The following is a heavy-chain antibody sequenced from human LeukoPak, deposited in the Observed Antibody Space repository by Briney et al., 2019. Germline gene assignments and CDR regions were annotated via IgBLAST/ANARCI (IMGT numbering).Heavy chain of an antibody. CDR3: AVTTRSYYYYGMDV. J-gene: IGHJ6*02. CDR2: ISSSSSYI. V-gene: IGHV3-21*01. Sequence: SCKASGGTFSSYAISWVRQAPGKGLEWVSSISSSSSYIYYADSVKGRFTISRDNAKNSLYLQMNSLRAEDTAVYYCAVTTRSYYYYGMDVWGQGTTVTVSS. CDR1: GGTFSSYA. D-gene: IGHD4-17*01.